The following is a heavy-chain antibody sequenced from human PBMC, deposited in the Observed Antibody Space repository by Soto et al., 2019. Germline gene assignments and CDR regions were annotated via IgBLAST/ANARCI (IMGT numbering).Heavy chain of an antibody. CDR3: AADSYGDYYYYGMDV. J-gene: IGHJ6*02. D-gene: IGHD5-18*01. CDR1: GFTFTSSA. Sequence: ASVKVSCKASGFTFTSSAVQWVRQARGQRLEWIGWIVVGSGNTNYAQKFQERVTITRDVSTSTAYMELSSLRSEGTAVYYCAADSYGDYYYYGMDVWGQGTTVTVSS. V-gene: IGHV1-58*01. CDR2: IVVGSGNT.